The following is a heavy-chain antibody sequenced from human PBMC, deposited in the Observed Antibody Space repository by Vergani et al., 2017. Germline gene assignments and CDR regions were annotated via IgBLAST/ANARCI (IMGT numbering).Heavy chain of an antibody. Sequence: QVQLVQSGAEVKKPGASVKVSCKASGYPFTSYYMHWARQAPGQGLEWMGIINPSGGSTSYAQKFQGRVTMTRDTSTSTVYMELSSLRSEDTGIYYCARGDYGILTGYRYWGQGTLVTVSA. D-gene: IGHD3-9*01. V-gene: IGHV1-46*03. CDR3: ARGDYGILTGYRY. CDR2: INPSGGST. CDR1: GYPFTSYY. J-gene: IGHJ4*02.